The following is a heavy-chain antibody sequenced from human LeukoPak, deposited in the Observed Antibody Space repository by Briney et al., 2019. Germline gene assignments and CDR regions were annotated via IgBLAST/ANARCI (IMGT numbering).Heavy chain of an antibody. V-gene: IGHV3-30*04. Sequence: PGGSLRLSCAASGFTFSSFAMHWVRQAPGKGLEWVAVISYDGSNKYYADSVKGRFTISRDNSKNTLYLQMNSLRAEDTAVYYCAKDSPVMGMDVWGQGTTVTVSS. J-gene: IGHJ6*02. D-gene: IGHD3-16*01. CDR1: GFTFSSFA. CDR2: ISYDGSNK. CDR3: AKDSPVMGMDV.